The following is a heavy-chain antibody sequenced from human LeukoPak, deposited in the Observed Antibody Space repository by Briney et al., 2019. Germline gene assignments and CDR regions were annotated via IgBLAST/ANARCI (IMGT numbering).Heavy chain of an antibody. CDR2: MNPNSGNT. V-gene: IGHV1-8*01. CDR1: GYTFTSYD. J-gene: IGHJ6*03. Sequence: GASVKVSCKASGYTFTSYDINWVRQATGQGLEWMGWMNPNSGNTGYALKFQGRVTMTRNTSISTAYMELSSLRSEDTAVYYCARGHCSSTSCYMFGYYYYYMDVWGKGTTVTVSS. CDR3: ARGHCSSTSCYMFGYYYYYMDV. D-gene: IGHD2-2*02.